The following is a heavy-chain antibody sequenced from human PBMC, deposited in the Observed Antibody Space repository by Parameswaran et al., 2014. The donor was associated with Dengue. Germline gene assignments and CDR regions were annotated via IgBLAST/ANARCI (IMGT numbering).Heavy chain of an antibody. CDR1: GFTFSSYA. Sequence: QAGSRLKISCAASGFTFSSYALSWVRQNPEKGLEWVTAISGSGDSTYHADSVKGRFTISRDNSKNTLYLQMNSLRAEDTAVYYCAKQASYYYYGMDVWGQGTTVTVSS. CDR2: ISGSGDST. CDR3: AKQASYYYYGMDV. J-gene: IGHJ6*02. V-gene: IGHV3-23*01.